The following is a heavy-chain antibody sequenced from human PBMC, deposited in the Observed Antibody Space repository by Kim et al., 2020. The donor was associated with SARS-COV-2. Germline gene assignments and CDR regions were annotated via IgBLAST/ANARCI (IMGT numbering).Heavy chain of an antibody. CDR3: ARDYSSVWYELGY. D-gene: IGHD6-19*01. J-gene: IGHJ4*02. Sequence: SAASVEGRFTISGENSKMTLYLQMNSLRAEGTAVYYCARDYSSVWYELGYWGQGTLVTVSS. V-gene: IGHV3-30*05.